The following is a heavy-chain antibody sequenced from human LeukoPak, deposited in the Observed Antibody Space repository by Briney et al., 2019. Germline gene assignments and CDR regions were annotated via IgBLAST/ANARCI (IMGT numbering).Heavy chain of an antibody. V-gene: IGHV3-11*01. CDR2: ISSSGSTI. CDR3: ARWRYDFWSGYYTLDY. Sequence: MPGGSLRLSCAASGFTFSDYYMSWIRQAPGKGLEWVSYISSSGSTIYYADSVKGRFTISRDNAKNSLYLQMNSLRAEDTAVYYCARWRYDFWSGYYTLDYRGRGTMVTVSS. J-gene: IGHJ4*02. CDR1: GFTFSDYY. D-gene: IGHD3-3*01.